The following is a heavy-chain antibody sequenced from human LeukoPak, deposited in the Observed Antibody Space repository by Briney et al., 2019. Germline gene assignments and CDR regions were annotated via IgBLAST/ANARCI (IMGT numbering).Heavy chain of an antibody. D-gene: IGHD3-10*01. CDR1: GFTFSSYS. J-gene: IGHJ6*02. V-gene: IGHV3-21*01. CDR2: ISSSSSYI. CDR3: ARDILLWFGEPSEGDYYYGMDV. Sequence: GESLRLSCAASGFTFSSYSMNWVRQAPGKGLEWVSSISSSSSYIYYADSVKGRFTISRDNAKNSLYLQMNSLRAEDTAVYYCARDILLWFGEPSEGDYYYGMDVWGQGTTVTVSS.